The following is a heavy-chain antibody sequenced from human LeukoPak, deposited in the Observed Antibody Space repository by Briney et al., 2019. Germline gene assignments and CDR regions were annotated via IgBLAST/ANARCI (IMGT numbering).Heavy chain of an antibody. J-gene: IGHJ6*03. CDR2: IIPIFGTA. CDR1: GGTFSSYA. Sequence: SVKVSCKASGGTFSSYAISWVRQAPGQGLEWMGGIIPIFGTANYAQKFQGRVTITTDESTSTAYMELSSLRSEDTAVYYCARGVGYCSSTSCYTGPAGSYYMDVWGKGTTVTVSS. V-gene: IGHV1-69*05. D-gene: IGHD2-2*02. CDR3: ARGVGYCSSTSCYTGPAGSYYMDV.